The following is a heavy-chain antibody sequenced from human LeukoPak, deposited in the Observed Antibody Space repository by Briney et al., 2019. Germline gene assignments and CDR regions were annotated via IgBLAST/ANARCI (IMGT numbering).Heavy chain of an antibody. CDR3: ARGTTSRIAAADNFDY. CDR2: IYYSGST. CDR1: GGSISSYY. D-gene: IGHD6-13*01. Sequence: PSETLSLTCTVSGGSISSYYWSWIRQPPGKGLEWIGYIYYSGSTNYNPSLKSRVTISVDTSKNQFSLKLSSVTAADTAVYYCARGTTSRIAAADNFDYWGQGTLVTVSS. J-gene: IGHJ4*02. V-gene: IGHV4-59*12.